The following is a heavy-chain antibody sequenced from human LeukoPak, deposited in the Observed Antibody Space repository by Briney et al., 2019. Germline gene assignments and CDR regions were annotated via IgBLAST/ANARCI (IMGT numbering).Heavy chain of an antibody. CDR3: ARDWTVLYYYYGMDV. D-gene: IGHD1-1*01. CDR2: ISYDGSNK. V-gene: IGHV3-30-3*01. Sequence: ESGGGLVKPGGSLRLSCAASGFTFSDCYMSWIRQAPGKGLEWVAVISYDGSNKYYADSVKGRFTISRDNSKNTLYLQMNSLRAEDTAVYYCARDWTVLYYYYGMDVWGQGTTVTVSS. J-gene: IGHJ6*02. CDR1: GFTFSDCY.